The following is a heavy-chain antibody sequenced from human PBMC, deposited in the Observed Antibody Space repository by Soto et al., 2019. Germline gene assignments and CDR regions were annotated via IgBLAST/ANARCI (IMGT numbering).Heavy chain of an antibody. CDR2: IRTATYGGTT. J-gene: IGHJ3*02. V-gene: IGHV3-49*03. Sequence: LRISCGSCGFTVSGYPMSWLRKAPGKGLEWLAYIRTATYGGTTEYAASVRDRFTISRDDAESIASLQMNSLRTEDTAIYYCARAVRISGDAFDIWGQVTMVTVSS. D-gene: IGHD3-10*01. CDR1: GFTVSGYP. CDR3: ARAVRISGDAFDI.